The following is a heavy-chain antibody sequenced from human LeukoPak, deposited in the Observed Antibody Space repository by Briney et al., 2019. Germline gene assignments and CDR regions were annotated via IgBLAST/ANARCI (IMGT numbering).Heavy chain of an antibody. V-gene: IGHV4-31*03. CDR1: GGSISSGGYY. CDR2: IYYSGST. Sequence: SETLSLTCTVSGGSISSGGYYWSWIRQRPGKGLEWIGYIYYSGSTYYNPSLKSRVTISVDTSKNQFSLKLSSVTAADTAVYYCALSSGYYDDAFDIWGQGTMVTVSS. J-gene: IGHJ3*02. CDR3: ALSSGYYDDAFDI. D-gene: IGHD3-22*01.